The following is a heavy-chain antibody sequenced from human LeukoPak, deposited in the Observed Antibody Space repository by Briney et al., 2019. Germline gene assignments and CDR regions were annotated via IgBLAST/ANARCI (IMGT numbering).Heavy chain of an antibody. CDR3: ANFFGNNFGY. CDR2: SRNKANSYTT. D-gene: IGHD5-24*01. J-gene: IGHJ4*02. CDR1: GLTFSDHY. Sequence: PGGSLRLSCAASGLTFSDHYMDWVRQAPGKGLGWVGRSRNKANSYTTEYAASVEGRFTISRDDSKNSLYLQMNSLKTEDTAVYYCANFFGNNFGYWGQGTLVTVSS. V-gene: IGHV3-72*01.